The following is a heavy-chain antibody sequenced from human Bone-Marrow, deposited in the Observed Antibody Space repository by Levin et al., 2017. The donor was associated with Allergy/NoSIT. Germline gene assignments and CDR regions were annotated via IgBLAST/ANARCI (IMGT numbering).Heavy chain of an antibody. Sequence: GGSLRLSCAASGFTFSSYAMSWVRQAPGKGLEWVSAISGSGGSTYYADSVKGRFTISRDNSKNTLYLQMNSLRAEDTAVYYCAKARIAVAGRVAAFDIWGQGTMVTVSS. CDR2: ISGSGGST. V-gene: IGHV3-23*01. CDR1: GFTFSSYA. J-gene: IGHJ3*02. CDR3: AKARIAVAGRVAAFDI. D-gene: IGHD6-19*01.